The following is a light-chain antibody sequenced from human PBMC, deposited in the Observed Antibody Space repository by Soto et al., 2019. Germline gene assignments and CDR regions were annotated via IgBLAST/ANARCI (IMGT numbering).Light chain of an antibody. V-gene: IGKV1-5*03. CDR2: KAS. Sequence: DIQMTQSPSTLSASVGDRVTITFRASQSISSWLAWYQQKPGKAPKLLIYKASSLESGVPSRFSGSGSGTEFTLTIRSLQPDDFATYCCQHYGGMWTFGQGTKV. CDR1: QSISSW. CDR3: QHYGGMWT. J-gene: IGKJ1*01.